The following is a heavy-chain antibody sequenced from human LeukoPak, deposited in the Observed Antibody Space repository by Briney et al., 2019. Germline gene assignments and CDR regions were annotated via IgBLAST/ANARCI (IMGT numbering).Heavy chain of an antibody. D-gene: IGHD3-10*01. CDR1: GYTFTSYD. J-gene: IGHJ5*02. Sequence: ASVKVSCKASGYTFTSYDVNWVRQATGQGLEWMGWMNPISGDTGYALKFQGRVTMSGNTSISTAYMELGSLRSEDTAVYYCARVPRRGERFDPWGQGTLVTVSS. V-gene: IGHV1-8*01. CDR3: ARVPRRGERFDP. CDR2: MNPISGDT.